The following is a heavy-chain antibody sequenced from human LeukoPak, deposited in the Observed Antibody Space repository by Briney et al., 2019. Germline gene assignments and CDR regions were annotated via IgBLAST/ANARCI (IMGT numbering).Heavy chain of an antibody. D-gene: IGHD3-10*01. V-gene: IGHV3-21*01. CDR2: ISSSSSYI. CDR1: GFTVSSNY. CDR3: ARDMVRGVISYYYYMDV. J-gene: IGHJ6*03. Sequence: KPGGSLRLSCAASGFTVSSNYMSWVRQAPGKGLEWVSSISSSSSYIYYADSVKGRFTISRDNAKNSLYLQMNSLRAEDTAVYYCARDMVRGVISYYYYMDVWGKGTTVTISS.